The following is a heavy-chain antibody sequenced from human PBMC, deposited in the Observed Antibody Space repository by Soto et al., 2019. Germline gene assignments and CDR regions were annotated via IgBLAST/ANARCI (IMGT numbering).Heavy chain of an antibody. V-gene: IGHV3-48*01. Sequence: EVQLVESGGGLIQPGGSLRLSCAASEFTFSSYSMNWVRQAPGKGLEWVSYISGGIISSTIYYADSAKGRFTISRDNAKNSLYLQMNSLSAEVTAVYYCATGYFDLWGRGTLVTVSS. CDR3: ATGYFDL. CDR2: ISGGIISSTI. CDR1: EFTFSSYS. J-gene: IGHJ2*01.